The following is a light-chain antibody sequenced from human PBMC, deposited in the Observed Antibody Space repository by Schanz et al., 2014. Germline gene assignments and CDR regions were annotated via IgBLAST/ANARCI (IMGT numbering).Light chain of an antibody. Sequence: QSALTQPASVSGSPGQSITISCTGTSSDVGGYNYVSWYRQYPGKAPKLLIYDVSDRPSGVPDRFSGSKSGNTASLTISGLQADDEADYYCCSYGRGGNPNWVFGGGTKLTVL. V-gene: IGLV2-14*03. CDR1: SSDVGGYNY. J-gene: IGLJ3*02. CDR2: DVS. CDR3: CSYGRGGNPNWV.